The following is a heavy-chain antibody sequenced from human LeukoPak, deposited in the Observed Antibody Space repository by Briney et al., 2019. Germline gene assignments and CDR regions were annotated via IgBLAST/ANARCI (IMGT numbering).Heavy chain of an antibody. CDR1: GGTFSSYA. CDR2: IIPILGIA. Sequence: SVKVSCKASGGTFSSYAISWVRQAPGQGLEWMGRIIPILGIANYAQKFQGRVTITADESTSTAYMELSSLRSEDTAVYYCARSTDSSGWSRGPFDYWGQGTLVTVSS. V-gene: IGHV1-69*04. CDR3: ARSTDSSGWSRGPFDY. J-gene: IGHJ4*02. D-gene: IGHD6-19*01.